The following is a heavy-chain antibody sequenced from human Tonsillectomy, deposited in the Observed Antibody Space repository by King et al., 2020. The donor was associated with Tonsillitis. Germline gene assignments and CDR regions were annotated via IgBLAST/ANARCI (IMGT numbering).Heavy chain of an antibody. CDR1: GFSFSSYA. V-gene: IGHV3-23*04. CDR3: AVTGVPNYYYYYGMDV. Sequence: VQLVESGGGLVQPGGSLRLSCAASGFSFSSYAMSWGRQAPGKGLEWVSAISGSGGSTFYAESVKGRFTISRDNSKKTLYLQMNSLRAEDTAVYYCAVTGVPNYYYYYGMDVWGQGTTVIVSS. CDR2: ISGSGGST. J-gene: IGHJ6*02. D-gene: IGHD3-9*01.